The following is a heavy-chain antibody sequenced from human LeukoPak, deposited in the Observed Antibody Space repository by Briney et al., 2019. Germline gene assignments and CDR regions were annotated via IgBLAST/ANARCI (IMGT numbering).Heavy chain of an antibody. D-gene: IGHD3-10*02. CDR1: GGTFSSYA. Sequence: ASVKVSCKASGGTFSSYAISWVRQAPGQGLEWMGGIIPIFGTASYAQKFQGRVTITADESTSTAYMELSSLRSEDTAVYYCARVVTMVGHFDYWGQGTLVTVSS. J-gene: IGHJ4*02. V-gene: IGHV1-69*13. CDR3: ARVVTMVGHFDY. CDR2: IIPIFGTA.